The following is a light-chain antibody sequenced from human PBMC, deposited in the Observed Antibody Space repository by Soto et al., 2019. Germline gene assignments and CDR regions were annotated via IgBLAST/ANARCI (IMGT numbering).Light chain of an antibody. CDR3: QQRSNRPRT. Sequence: IVLTQSPATLSLSPGKRATLSCRASQSVSSNLAWYQQKPGQAPRLLIYDASNRATGVPARFSGSGSGTDFTLTISSLEPEDFAVYYCQQRSNRPRTFGQGTKVDIK. CDR1: QSVSSN. V-gene: IGKV3-11*01. J-gene: IGKJ1*01. CDR2: DAS.